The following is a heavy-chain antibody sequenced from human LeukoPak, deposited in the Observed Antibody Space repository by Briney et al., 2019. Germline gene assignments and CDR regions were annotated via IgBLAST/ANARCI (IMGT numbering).Heavy chain of an antibody. D-gene: IGHD3-10*01. CDR3: VRGSTMVRGAITTFPLDC. V-gene: IGHV1-18*04. CDR2: ISAYNGNT. CDR1: GYTFTGYY. J-gene: IGHJ4*02. Sequence: ASVKVSCKASGYTFTGYYMHWVRQAPGQGLEWMGWISAYNGNTNYAQKLQGRVTMTTDTSTSTAYMELRRLRSDDTAVYYCVRGSTMVRGAITTFPLDCWGQGTLVTVSS.